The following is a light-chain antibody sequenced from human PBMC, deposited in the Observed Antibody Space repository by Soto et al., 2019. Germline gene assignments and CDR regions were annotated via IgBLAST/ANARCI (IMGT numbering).Light chain of an antibody. CDR3: QQYNSYPWT. CDR2: QAS. Sequence: IQLTQSPSFLSASVGDRVTITCRASQGISSYLAWYQKKPGKAPKLLIYQASSLESGVPSRFSGSGSGTEFTLTISSLQPDDVATYYCQQYNSYPWTLGQGTKVDIK. CDR1: QGISSY. J-gene: IGKJ1*01. V-gene: IGKV1-9*01.